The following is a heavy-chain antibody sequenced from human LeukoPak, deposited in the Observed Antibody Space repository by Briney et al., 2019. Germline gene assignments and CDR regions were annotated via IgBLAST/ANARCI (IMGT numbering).Heavy chain of an antibody. V-gene: IGHV3-43*01. Sequence: PGGSLTLSCAGSGFTFDDYTMHCVRQAPGKGLQWLTLVTSDGGLTFLADSLEGRITISRDNSRTSLFLQMSSLRTEDTALYFCAKDVRSDYGDPVFDYWGQGSLVTVSS. CDR1: GFTFDDYT. D-gene: IGHD4-17*01. CDR2: VTSDGGLT. J-gene: IGHJ4*02. CDR3: AKDVRSDYGDPVFDY.